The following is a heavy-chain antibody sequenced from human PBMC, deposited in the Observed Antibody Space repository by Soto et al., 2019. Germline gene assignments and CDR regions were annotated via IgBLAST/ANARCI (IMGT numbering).Heavy chain of an antibody. D-gene: IGHD6-13*01. J-gene: IGHJ4*02. Sequence: SLTCKLSGGYISSNNWTWIRQPPGKGLEWIGYVYNSGSTNYNPSLKSRVTISEDTSKSQFSLKVNSMTAADTAVYYCARYRREAVAGYTLDNWGQGILVTVSS. CDR1: GGYISSNN. CDR3: ARYRREAVAGYTLDN. CDR2: VYNSGST. V-gene: IGHV4-59*01.